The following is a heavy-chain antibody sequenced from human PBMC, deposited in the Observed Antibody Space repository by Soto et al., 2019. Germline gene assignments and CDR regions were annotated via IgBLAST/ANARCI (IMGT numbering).Heavy chain of an antibody. V-gene: IGHV4-39*01. CDR2: IYYSGST. J-gene: IGHJ4*02. CDR3: ASLYSSGWSPEYREDY. CDR1: GGSISSSSYY. D-gene: IGHD6-19*01. Sequence: QLQLQESGPGLVKPSETLSLTCTVSGGSISSSSYYWGWIRQPPGKGLEWIGSIYYSGSTYYNPSLKSRVTISVDTSKNQFSLKLSSVTAADTAVYYCASLYSSGWSPEYREDYWGQGTLVTVSS.